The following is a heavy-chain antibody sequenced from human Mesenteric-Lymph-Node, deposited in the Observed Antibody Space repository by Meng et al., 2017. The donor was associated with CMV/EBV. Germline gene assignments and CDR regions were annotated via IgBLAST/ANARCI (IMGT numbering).Heavy chain of an antibody. D-gene: IGHD2-2*01. Sequence: SVKVSCKASGGTFSSYATSWVRQAPGQGLEWMGGIIPIFGTANYAQKFQGRVTITTDESTSTAYMELSSLRSEDTAVYYCASLSGGSPTSDFDYWGQGTLVTVSS. CDR1: GGTFSSYA. J-gene: IGHJ4*02. V-gene: IGHV1-69*05. CDR3: ASLSGGSPTSDFDY. CDR2: IIPIFGTA.